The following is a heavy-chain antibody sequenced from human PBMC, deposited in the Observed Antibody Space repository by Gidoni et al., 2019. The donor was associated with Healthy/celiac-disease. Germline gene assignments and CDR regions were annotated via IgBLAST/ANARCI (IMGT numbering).Heavy chain of an antibody. Sequence: EVQRVESGGGRARPGGSLRLSCQASGFTFSSYSMNWVRQAPGKGLEWVSSISNSSSYIYYADSVKGRFTISRDNAKNSLYLQMNSLRAEDTAVYYCARDRYLGWFDPWGQGTLVTVSS. D-gene: IGHD3-16*01. CDR3: ARDRYLGWFDP. V-gene: IGHV3-21*01. CDR1: GFTFSSYS. CDR2: ISNSSSYI. J-gene: IGHJ5*02.